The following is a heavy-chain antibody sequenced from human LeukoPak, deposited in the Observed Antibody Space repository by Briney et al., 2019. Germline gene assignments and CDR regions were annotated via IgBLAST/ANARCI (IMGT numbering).Heavy chain of an antibody. V-gene: IGHV4-38-2*02. CDR1: GYSISSGYY. CDR3: ERDFRVGASNFDY. CDR2: IYHSGST. J-gene: IGHJ4*02. D-gene: IGHD1-26*01. Sequence: PSETLSLTCTVSGYSISSGYYWGWIRQPPGKGLEWIGSIYHSGSTYYNPSLKSRVTRSVDTSKNQFSLKLRSVTAADTAVYYCERDFRVGASNFDYWGQGTLVTVSS.